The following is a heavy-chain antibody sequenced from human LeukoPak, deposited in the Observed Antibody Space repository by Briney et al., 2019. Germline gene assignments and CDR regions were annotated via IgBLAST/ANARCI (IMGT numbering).Heavy chain of an antibody. CDR2: ISGSSSTI. V-gene: IGHV3-48*01. Sequence: GSLRLSCSTSGFSFNRYSMNWVRQAPGKGLEWISYISGSSSTIYYADSVKGRFTISRGNAKNSLYLQMNSLRAEDTAVYYCARGYYGARRAFDIWGQGTMVTVSS. J-gene: IGHJ3*02. D-gene: IGHD4-17*01. CDR3: ARGYYGARRAFDI. CDR1: GFSFNRYS.